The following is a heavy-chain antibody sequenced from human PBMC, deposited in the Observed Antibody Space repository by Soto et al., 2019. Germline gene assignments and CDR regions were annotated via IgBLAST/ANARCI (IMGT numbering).Heavy chain of an antibody. CDR1: GGSISGDH. J-gene: IGHJ6*02. V-gene: IGHV4-59*01. Sequence: PSETLSLPCTVSGGSISGDHWNWIRQPPGKGLEWIAYVSSSGSTKYNPPLKSRVTISIDTTKNQFSLRLSSVTAEDTAVYYCTTSIAARRWGQGTTVTVSS. CDR3: TTSIAARR. D-gene: IGHD6-6*01. CDR2: VSSSGST.